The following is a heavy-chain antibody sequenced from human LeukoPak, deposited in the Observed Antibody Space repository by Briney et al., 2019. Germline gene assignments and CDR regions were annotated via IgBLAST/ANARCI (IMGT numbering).Heavy chain of an antibody. V-gene: IGHV3-30*02. D-gene: IGHD4-17*01. J-gene: IGHJ6*02. CDR3: ANGVDYGDFPIGYYGMDV. CDR2: IWYDGSNK. CDR1: GFTFSSYG. Sequence: GGSLRLSCAASGFTFSSYGMHWVRQAPGKGLEWVAVIWYDGSNKYYADSVKGRFTISRDNSKNTLYLQMNSLRAEDTAVYYCANGVDYGDFPIGYYGMDVWGQGTTVTVSS.